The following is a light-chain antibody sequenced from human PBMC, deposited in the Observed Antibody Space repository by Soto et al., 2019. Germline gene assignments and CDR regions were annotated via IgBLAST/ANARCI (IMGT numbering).Light chain of an antibody. V-gene: IGKV3-15*01. CDR1: QSVSSTY. J-gene: IGKJ1*01. Sequence: EIVLTQSPGTLSSSPGERATLFCRASQSVSSTYLAWYQQKPGQAPRLLIYGASSRATGIPARFSGSGSGTEFNLTISSLQSEDFAVYYCQQYTNWPPWTFGQGTKVEIK. CDR3: QQYTNWPPWT. CDR2: GAS.